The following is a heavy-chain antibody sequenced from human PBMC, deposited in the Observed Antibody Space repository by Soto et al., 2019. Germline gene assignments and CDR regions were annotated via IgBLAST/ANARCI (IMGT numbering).Heavy chain of an antibody. CDR3: ARGTTVVTLGWYLDL. D-gene: IGHD4-17*01. CDR1: GFTCSGYT. CDR2: ISSSSNTI. Sequence: EVQLVESGGGLVQPGGSLRLSCAASGFTCSGYTMNWVRQAPGKGLEWVSYISSSSNTIYYADSVKGRFTISRDNAKNSLYLQVNSLRDEDTAVYYCARGTTVVTLGWYLDLWGRGTLVTVSS. J-gene: IGHJ2*01. V-gene: IGHV3-48*02.